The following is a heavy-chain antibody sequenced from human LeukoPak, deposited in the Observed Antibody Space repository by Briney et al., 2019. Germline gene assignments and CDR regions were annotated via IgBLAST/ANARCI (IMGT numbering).Heavy chain of an antibody. CDR1: GFTFSSYA. V-gene: IGHV3-30*01. CDR3: ARDEAMEGFFDY. J-gene: IGHJ4*02. Sequence: GGSLRLSCAASGFTFSSYAMHWVRQAPGKGLEWVAVISYDGSNKYYADSVKGRFTISRDNSKNTLYLQMNSLRAEDTAVYYCARDEAMEGFFDYWGQGTLVTDSS. D-gene: IGHD3-3*01. CDR2: ISYDGSNK.